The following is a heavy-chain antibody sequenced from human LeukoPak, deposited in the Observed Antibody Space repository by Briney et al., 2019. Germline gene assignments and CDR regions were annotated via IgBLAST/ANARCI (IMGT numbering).Heavy chain of an antibody. CDR3: ASSVAGPGGFDY. CDR1: GYTFTSYG. Sequence: ASVKVSCKASGYTFTSYGISWVRQAPGQRLEWMGWINAGNGNTKYSQEFQGRVTITRDTSASTAYMELSSLRSEDMAVYYCASSVAGPGGFDYWGQGTLVTVSS. D-gene: IGHD6-19*01. V-gene: IGHV1-3*03. CDR2: INAGNGNT. J-gene: IGHJ4*02.